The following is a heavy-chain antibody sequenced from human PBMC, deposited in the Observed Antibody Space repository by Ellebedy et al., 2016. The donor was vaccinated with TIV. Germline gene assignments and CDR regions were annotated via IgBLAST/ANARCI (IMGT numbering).Heavy chain of an antibody. J-gene: IGHJ4*02. CDR3: ARGGSSGSSDY. V-gene: IGHV3-30*03. CDR2: ISSDGSNK. D-gene: IGHD3-10*01. CDR1: GFTFRSHG. Sequence: GGSLRLXCVASGFTFRSHGIYWVRQAPGKGLEWVAVISSDGSNKYHADSVKGRFTISRDNSKNTLYLQMNSLRTDDMAVYYCARGGSSGSSDYWGQGTLVTVSS.